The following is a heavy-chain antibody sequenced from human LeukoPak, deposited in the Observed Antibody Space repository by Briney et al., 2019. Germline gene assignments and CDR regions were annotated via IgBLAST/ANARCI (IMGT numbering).Heavy chain of an antibody. CDR2: INHSEST. D-gene: IGHD6-19*01. CDR1: VGSFSGYY. CDR3: ARGVRSSGWYALKGVCLFDP. J-gene: IGHJ5*02. Sequence: SETLSLTCAVYVGSFSGYYCSWIRQPPGKGLEWIGEINHSESTNHNPSLKSRVTISVDTSKNQFSLKLRPVTSADAAVYYCARGVRSSGWYALKGVCLFDPWGQGTLVTVSS. V-gene: IGHV4-34*01.